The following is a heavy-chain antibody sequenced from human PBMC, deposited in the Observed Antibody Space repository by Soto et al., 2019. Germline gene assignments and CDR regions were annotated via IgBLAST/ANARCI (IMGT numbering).Heavy chain of an antibody. CDR2: IWYDGSNK. Sequence: GGSLRLSCAASGFTFSSYGMHWVRQAPGKGLEWVAVIWYDGSNKYYADSVKGRFTISRDNSKNTLYLQMNSLRAEDTAVYYCARDLIVYYDILTGYFPSYYFDYWGQGTLVTVSS. D-gene: IGHD3-9*01. V-gene: IGHV3-33*01. J-gene: IGHJ4*02. CDR3: ARDLIVYYDILTGYFPSYYFDY. CDR1: GFTFSSYG.